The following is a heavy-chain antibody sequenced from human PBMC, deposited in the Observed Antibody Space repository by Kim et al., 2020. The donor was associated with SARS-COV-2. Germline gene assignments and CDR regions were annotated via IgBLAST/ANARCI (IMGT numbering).Heavy chain of an antibody. V-gene: IGHV1-18*01. CDR1: GYSFTSYG. J-gene: IGHJ4*02. CDR2: INGYNGVP. CDR3: ARDLPYHILAATALPTFDI. D-gene: IGHD2-21*02. Sequence: ASVKVSCKASGYSFTSYGISWVRQSPGQGLEWLGFINGYNGVPKYGHSFHDRVTLTTDTSTSTAYMEVRGLRSDDTAIYYCARDLPYHILAATALPTFDIWGQGTLVTVSS.